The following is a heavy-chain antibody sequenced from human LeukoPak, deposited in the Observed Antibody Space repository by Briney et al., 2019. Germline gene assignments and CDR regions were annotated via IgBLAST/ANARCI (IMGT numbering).Heavy chain of an antibody. Sequence: ASVKVSCKASGCTFTGYYMHWVRQAPGQGLEWMGWINPNSGDTNYAQKFQGWVTMTRDTSISTAYMELSRLRSDDTAVYYCARDQGLLWFGELNYGMDVWGQGTTVTVSS. J-gene: IGHJ6*02. D-gene: IGHD3-10*01. CDR2: INPNSGDT. CDR1: GCTFTGYY. V-gene: IGHV1-2*04. CDR3: ARDQGLLWFGELNYGMDV.